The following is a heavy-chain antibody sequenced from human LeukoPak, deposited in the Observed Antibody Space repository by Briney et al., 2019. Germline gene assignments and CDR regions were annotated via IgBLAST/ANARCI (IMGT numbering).Heavy chain of an antibody. J-gene: IGHJ5*01. D-gene: IGHD1-1*01. CDR1: GGSFGGYY. Sequence: SETLSLTCTVYGGSFGGYYWTRIRQPPGKGPVWIGEINYGGSTSYNPSLESRVTISVDTSKNQFSLRLTSVTAADTAMYYCARRNVIAIKPTARPGLDSWGQGTLVTVSS. V-gene: IGHV4-34*01. CDR3: ARRNVIAIKPTARPGLDS. CDR2: INYGGST.